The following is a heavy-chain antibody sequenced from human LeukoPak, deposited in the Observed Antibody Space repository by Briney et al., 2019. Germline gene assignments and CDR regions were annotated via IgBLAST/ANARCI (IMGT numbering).Heavy chain of an antibody. CDR2: IKEDGGEM. Sequence: GGSLRLSCTVSGIRFNDYWMSWVRQAPGKWLEWVANIKEDGGEMYYVGSVKGRFIISRDNAKNSVYLQMNILRVEDTAVYYCASGMIEFDYWGQGTLVTVSS. V-gene: IGHV3-7*01. CDR1: GIRFNDYW. J-gene: IGHJ4*02. CDR3: ASGMIEFDY. D-gene: IGHD1-14*01.